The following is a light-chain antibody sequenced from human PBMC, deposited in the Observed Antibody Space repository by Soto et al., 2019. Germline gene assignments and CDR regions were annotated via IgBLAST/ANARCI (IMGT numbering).Light chain of an antibody. V-gene: IGKV3-20*01. CDR1: QSVSSSY. CDR2: GAS. J-gene: IGKJ3*01. CDR3: QQYGSSPPAT. Sequence: EIVLTQSPGTLSLSPGERATLSCRASQSVSSSYLAWYQQKPGQAPRLLIYGASIRATGIPDRFSGSGSGTDFTLTISRLEPEDFAVYYCQQYGSSPPATFGPGTKVDIK.